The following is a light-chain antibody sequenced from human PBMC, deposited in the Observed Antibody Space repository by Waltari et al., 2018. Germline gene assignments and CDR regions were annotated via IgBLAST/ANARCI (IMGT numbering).Light chain of an antibody. Sequence: EIVFTQSPGTLSLSPGERATLSCRASQSVSGSYLAWYQQNPGQAPRLLIYGASSRATRIPDRFSGSGSGTDFTLTISRLEPEDFAVYYCQQYGSSLPMYTFGQGTKLEIK. CDR1: QSVSGSY. J-gene: IGKJ2*01. CDR3: QQYGSSLPMYT. V-gene: IGKV3-20*01. CDR2: GAS.